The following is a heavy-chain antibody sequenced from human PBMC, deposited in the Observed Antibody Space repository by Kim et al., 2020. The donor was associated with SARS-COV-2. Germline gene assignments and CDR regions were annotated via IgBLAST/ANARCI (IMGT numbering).Heavy chain of an antibody. V-gene: IGHV5-51*01. CDR2: IAPNTFET. CDR1: GYTFTDYW. CDR3: ARAFWPSWSDAVGI. D-gene: IGHD2-15*01. Sequence: GESLKISCRTYGYTFTDYWIGWVRQVPGKGLEWMGIIAPNTFETRYGPSFDGHVSISADTSVNTALLQWTNLRAADSATYYCARAFWPSWSDAVGIWGRGTIVTVSS. J-gene: IGHJ3*02.